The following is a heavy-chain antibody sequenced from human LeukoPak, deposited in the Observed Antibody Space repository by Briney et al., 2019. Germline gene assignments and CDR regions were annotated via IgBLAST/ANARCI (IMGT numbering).Heavy chain of an antibody. CDR2: IYHSGNT. Sequence: PSQTLSLTCTVSGGSISSGGYYWSWIRQPPGKGLEWIGYIYHSGNTYYNPSLKSRVTISLDRSKNQFSLKLGSVTAADTAVYYCASGRGSGSPIGKGDYWGQGTLVTVSS. D-gene: IGHD3-10*01. CDR1: GGSISSGGYY. V-gene: IGHV4-30-2*01. CDR3: ASGRGSGSPIGKGDY. J-gene: IGHJ4*02.